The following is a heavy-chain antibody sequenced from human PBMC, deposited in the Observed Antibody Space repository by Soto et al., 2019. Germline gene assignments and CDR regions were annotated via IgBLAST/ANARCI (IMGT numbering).Heavy chain of an antibody. CDR1: GYTLIDYY. Sequence: ASVKVSCKASGYTLIDYYMHWVRQAPGQGLEWMGWINPNSGATEYAQKFQDRVTMTRDTSISTAYMELRRLKSDDMAVYYCARLGTSGSYYDAFDLWGQGTMVTVSS. V-gene: IGHV1-2*02. D-gene: IGHD1-26*01. J-gene: IGHJ3*01. CDR3: ARLGTSGSYYDAFDL. CDR2: INPNSGAT.